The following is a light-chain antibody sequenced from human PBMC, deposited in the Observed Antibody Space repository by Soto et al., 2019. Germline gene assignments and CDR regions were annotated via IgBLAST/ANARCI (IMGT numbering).Light chain of an antibody. CDR1: QGISSY. CDR2: AAS. J-gene: IGKJ1*01. V-gene: IGKV1-8*01. CDR3: QQYYNYPYT. Sequence: AIRMTQSPSSFSASTGDRVTITCRASQGISSYLAWYQQKPGKAPKLLIYAASTLQSGVPSRFSGSGSGTDFTLTISCLQSEDFATYYCQQYYNYPYTFGQGTKVEIK.